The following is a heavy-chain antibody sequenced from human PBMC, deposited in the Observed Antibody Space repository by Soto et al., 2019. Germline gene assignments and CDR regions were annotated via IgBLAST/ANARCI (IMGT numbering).Heavy chain of an antibody. CDR2: IYHSGST. CDR1: GYSISSGYY. CDR3: ARVYGDYSGGWFDP. D-gene: IGHD4-17*01. J-gene: IGHJ5*02. V-gene: IGHV4-38-2*01. Sequence: QVQLQESGPGLVKPSETLSLTCDVSGYSISSGYYWGWIRQPPGKGLEWIGSIYHSGSTYYNPSLKSRVTISIDTSKNQFSLNLSSVTAVDTAVYYCARVYGDYSGGWFDPWGQGTLVTVSS.